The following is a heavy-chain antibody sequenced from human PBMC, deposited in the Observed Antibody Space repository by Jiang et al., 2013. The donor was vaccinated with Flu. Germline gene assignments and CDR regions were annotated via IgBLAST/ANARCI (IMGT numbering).Heavy chain of an antibody. CDR1: GFNFNNYA. D-gene: IGHD4-17*01. CDR2: IGGRHGVT. CDR3: ANDIDDDSGTWFDF. V-gene: IGHV3-23*01. Sequence: QLLESGGGLVQPGGSLRLSCAASGFNFNNYAFHWVRQAPGKGLEWVSGIGGRHGVTYYADSVKGRFTISRDIHKNTLYLHMNNLRAEDTALYYCANDIDDDSGTWFDFWGQGALVTVSS. J-gene: IGHJ4*02.